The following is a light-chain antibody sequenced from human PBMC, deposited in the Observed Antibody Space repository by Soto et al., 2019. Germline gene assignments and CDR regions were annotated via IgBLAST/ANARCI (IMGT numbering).Light chain of an antibody. V-gene: IGKV3-15*01. Sequence: EIVLTQSSATLSLSPGERATLSCRASQSVSSYLAWYQQKPGQAPRLLLYGASTRATGIPVRFSGSGFGTEFTLTISSLQSEDFAVYYCQQYKNWPLFGQGTRLENK. CDR3: QQYKNWPL. CDR1: QSVSSY. CDR2: GAS. J-gene: IGKJ5*01.